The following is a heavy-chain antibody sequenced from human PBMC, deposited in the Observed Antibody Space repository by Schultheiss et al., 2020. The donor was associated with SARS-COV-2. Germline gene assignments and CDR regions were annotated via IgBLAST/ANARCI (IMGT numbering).Heavy chain of an antibody. V-gene: IGHV4-34*01. CDR3: ARDGSGGWHFDL. J-gene: IGHJ2*01. CDR1: GGSFSGYY. D-gene: IGHD6-25*01. CDR2: INHSGST. Sequence: SETLSLTCAVYGGSFSGYYWSWIRQPPGKGLEWIGEINHSGSTNYNPSLKSRVTISVDTSKNQFSLKLSSVTAADTAVYYCARDGSGGWHFDLWGRGTLVTVSS.